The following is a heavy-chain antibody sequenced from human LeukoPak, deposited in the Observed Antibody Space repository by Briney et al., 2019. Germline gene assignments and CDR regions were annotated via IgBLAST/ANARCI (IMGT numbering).Heavy chain of an antibody. J-gene: IGHJ4*02. CDR2: LSGSGEST. CDR3: ATTRDY. V-gene: IGHV3-23*01. CDR1: GFSFSSYG. Sequence: GGALRLSCAASGFSFSSYGMSWVRQAPGKGLEWVSGLSGSGESTYYADSVKGRFTISRDNAKNSLYLQMNSLRAEDTAVYYCATTRDYWGQGTLVAVSS. D-gene: IGHD2/OR15-2a*01.